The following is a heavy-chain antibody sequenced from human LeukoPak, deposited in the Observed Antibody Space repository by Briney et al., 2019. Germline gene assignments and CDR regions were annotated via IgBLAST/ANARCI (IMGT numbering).Heavy chain of an antibody. Sequence: PGESLKISCKGSGYSFTSYWIGWVRQMPGKGLEWMGIIYPGDSDTRYSPPFQGQVTISADKSISTAYLQWSSLKASDTAMYYCARGSSPLIFYYYSMDVWGQGTTVTVSS. CDR2: IYPGDSDT. CDR3: ARGSSPLIFYYYSMDV. V-gene: IGHV5-51*01. J-gene: IGHJ6*02. CDR1: GYSFTSYW. D-gene: IGHD6-6*01.